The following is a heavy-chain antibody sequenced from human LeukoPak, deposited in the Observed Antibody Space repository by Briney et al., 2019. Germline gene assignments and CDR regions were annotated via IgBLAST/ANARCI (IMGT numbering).Heavy chain of an antibody. CDR1: GGSISSGSYY. CDR3: ARAPSSPRPQYYFDY. Sequence: SETLSLTCTVSGGSISSGSYYWSWIRQPAGKGLEWIGRIYTSGSTNYNPSLKSRVTISVDTSKNQFSLKLSSVTAADTAVYYCARAPSSPRPQYYFDYWGQGTLVTVSS. V-gene: IGHV4-61*02. J-gene: IGHJ4*02. CDR2: IYTSGST. D-gene: IGHD2-15*01.